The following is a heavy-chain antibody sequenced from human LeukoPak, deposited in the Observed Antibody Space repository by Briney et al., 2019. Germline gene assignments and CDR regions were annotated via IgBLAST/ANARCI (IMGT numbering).Heavy chain of an antibody. J-gene: IGHJ4*02. CDR2: INPSGGST. D-gene: IGHD6-13*01. CDR1: GYTFTSYY. Sequence: ASVKVSCKASGYTFTSYYMHWVRQAPGQGLEWMGIINPSGGSTSYAQKFQGRVTMTRDMSTSTVYMELSSLRSEDTAVYYCARVSRMAAVDYWGQGTLVTVSS. V-gene: IGHV1-46*01. CDR3: ARVSRMAAVDY.